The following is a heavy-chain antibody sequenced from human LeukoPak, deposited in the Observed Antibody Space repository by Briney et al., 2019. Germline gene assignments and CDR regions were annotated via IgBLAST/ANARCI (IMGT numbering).Heavy chain of an antibody. D-gene: IGHD6-19*01. Sequence: PSETPSLTCTVSGDSITNYYWAWTRQSAGKGLEWIGRMYTTGSTKYSPSFESRVTMPRDASKNQFSLRLNSVTAADTAIYYCARIYSRGWSLDSWGPGALVTVSS. CDR2: MYTTGST. CDR1: GDSITNYY. V-gene: IGHV4-4*07. CDR3: ARIYSRGWSLDS. J-gene: IGHJ4*02.